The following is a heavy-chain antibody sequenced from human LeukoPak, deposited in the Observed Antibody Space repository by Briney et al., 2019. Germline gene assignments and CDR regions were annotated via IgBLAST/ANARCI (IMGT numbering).Heavy chain of an antibody. D-gene: IGHD6-19*01. J-gene: IGHJ4*02. CDR2: ISGSGAST. V-gene: IGHV3-23*01. Sequence: GGSLRLSCVVSGFIFSSYTMTWVRQAPGKGLEWVSAISGSGASTYYADSVKGRFTISRDNSKNTLSLQMNSVRADDTAVYYCATPASSGWYDYWGQGTLVTVSS. CDR3: ATPASSGWYDY. CDR1: GFIFSSYT.